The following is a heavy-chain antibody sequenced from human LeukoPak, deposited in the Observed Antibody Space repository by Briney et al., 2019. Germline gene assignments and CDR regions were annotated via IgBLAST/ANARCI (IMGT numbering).Heavy chain of an antibody. CDR3: ASEVLLWFGESYGFDY. D-gene: IGHD3-10*01. J-gene: IGHJ4*02. CDR2: INAGNGNT. V-gene: IGHV1-3*01. CDR1: GYTFTSYA. Sequence: GASVKVSCKASGYTFTSYAMHWVRQAPGQRLEWMGWINAGNGNTKYSQKFQGRVTITRDTSASTAYMELSSLRSGDTAVYYCASEVLLWFGESYGFDYWGQGTLVTVSS.